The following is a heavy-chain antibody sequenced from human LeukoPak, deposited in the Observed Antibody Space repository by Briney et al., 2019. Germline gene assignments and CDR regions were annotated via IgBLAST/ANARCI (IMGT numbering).Heavy chain of an antibody. CDR2: ISAYTGIA. D-gene: IGHD1-14*01. CDR1: GYTFSSFG. Sequence: GASVKVSFKASGYTFSSFGITWVRQAPGQGLEWMGWISAYTGIANNAQKLQGRVTMTTDTSTNTAYMELGSLRSDDTAVYGCARYRLTDSPINGFDPWGQGTLVTVSS. J-gene: IGHJ5*02. V-gene: IGHV1-18*01. CDR3: ARYRLTDSPINGFDP.